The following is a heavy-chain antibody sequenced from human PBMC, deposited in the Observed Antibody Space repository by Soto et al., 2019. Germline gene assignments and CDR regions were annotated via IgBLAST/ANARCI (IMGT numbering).Heavy chain of an antibody. D-gene: IGHD1-7*01. CDR3: ARAGGNWNYIGYYYYMDV. CDR1: GFTFDDYG. J-gene: IGHJ6*03. Sequence: GGSLRLSCAASGFTFDDYGMSWVRQAPGKGLEWVSGINWNGGSTGYADSVKGRFTISRDNAKNSLYLQMNSLRAEDTALYHCARAGGNWNYIGYYYYMDVWGKGTTVTVSS. CDR2: INWNGGST. V-gene: IGHV3-20*01.